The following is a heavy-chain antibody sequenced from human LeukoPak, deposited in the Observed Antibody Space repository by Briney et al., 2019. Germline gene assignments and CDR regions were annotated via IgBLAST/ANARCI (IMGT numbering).Heavy chain of an antibody. CDR3: ARRTGARASLYYYYYGMDV. D-gene: IGHD7-27*01. CDR2: IYYSGST. V-gene: IGHV4-39*01. CDR1: GGSISSSSYY. Sequence: SETLSLTCTVSGGSISSSSYYWGWIRQPPGKGLEWIGSIYYSGSTYYNPSLKSRVTISADTSKNQFSLKLSSVTAADTAVYYCARRTGARASLYYYYYGMDVWGQGTTVTVSS. J-gene: IGHJ6*02.